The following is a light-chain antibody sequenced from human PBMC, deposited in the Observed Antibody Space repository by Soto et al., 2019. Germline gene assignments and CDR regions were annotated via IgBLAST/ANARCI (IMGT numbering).Light chain of an antibody. CDR2: GAS. V-gene: IGKV3-20*01. CDR3: QQYGSSPRT. Sequence: DIAFTQSPGTLSLSPGERATLSCRASQSVSSSYLAWYQQKPGHAPSLLIYGASSRATGIPDRFSGSGSGTDFTLTISRLEPEDFAVYYCQQYGSSPRTFGQGTKVDIK. J-gene: IGKJ1*01. CDR1: QSVSSSY.